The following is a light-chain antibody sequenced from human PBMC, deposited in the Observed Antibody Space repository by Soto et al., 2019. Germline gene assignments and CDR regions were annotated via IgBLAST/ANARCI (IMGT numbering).Light chain of an antibody. V-gene: IGKV4-1*01. Sequence: DIVMTQSPDSLAVSLGERATINCKSSQSVLYSSNNKNYLAWYQQKPGQPPKLLIYWASTRESGVRDRFSGSRSGTDLTLTISSLQAEDVAGYYCQQYYSTPTWTFGQGTKVEIK. J-gene: IGKJ1*01. CDR2: WAS. CDR3: QQYYSTPTWT. CDR1: QSVLYSSNNKNY.